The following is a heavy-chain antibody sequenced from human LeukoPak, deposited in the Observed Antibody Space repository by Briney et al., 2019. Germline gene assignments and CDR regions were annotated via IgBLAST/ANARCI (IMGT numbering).Heavy chain of an antibody. V-gene: IGHV4-34*01. J-gene: IGHJ4*02. Sequence: SETLSLTCAVYGGSFSGYYWSWIRQPPGKGLEWIGSINYSGSTYYNPSLKSRVTISVDTSKNQFSLKLISVTAADTAVYYCARESVTYYYDSSGYSPFDYWGQGTLVTVSS. CDR2: INYSGST. CDR3: ARESVTYYYDSSGYSPFDY. D-gene: IGHD3-22*01. CDR1: GGSFSGYY.